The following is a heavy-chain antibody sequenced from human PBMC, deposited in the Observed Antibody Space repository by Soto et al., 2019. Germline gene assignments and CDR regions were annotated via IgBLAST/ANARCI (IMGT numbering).Heavy chain of an antibody. V-gene: IGHV3-11*06. CDR1: GFTFSDYY. Sequence: QVQLVESGGGLVKPGWSLRLSCAASGFTFSDYYMSWIRQAPGQGLEWVSYISISSSYTNYADSVKGRFTIARDNGKNSLYLQMNRLRAEDTDVYDCARYNIGRDFAIWGQGTMVTVSS. CDR2: ISISSSYT. D-gene: IGHD1-20*01. CDR3: ARYNIGRDFAI. J-gene: IGHJ3*02.